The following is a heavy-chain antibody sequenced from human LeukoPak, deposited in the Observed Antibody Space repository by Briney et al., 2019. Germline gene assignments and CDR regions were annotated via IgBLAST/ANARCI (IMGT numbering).Heavy chain of an antibody. Sequence: SETLSLTCTVSGGSISNYYWSWIRQPAGKGLEWIGRIYTSGSTNYNPSLKSRVTISVDTSKNQFSLKLSSVTAADTAVYYCARLYSYGSHLSNYGMDVWGQGTTVTVSS. CDR1: GGSISNYY. J-gene: IGHJ6*02. V-gene: IGHV4-4*07. D-gene: IGHD5-18*01. CDR2: IYTSGST. CDR3: ARLYSYGSHLSNYGMDV.